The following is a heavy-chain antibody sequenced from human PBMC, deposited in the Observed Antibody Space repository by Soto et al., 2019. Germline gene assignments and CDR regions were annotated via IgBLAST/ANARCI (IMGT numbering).Heavy chain of an antibody. Sequence: SETLSLTCTVSGGSISSGGYYWSWIRQPPGKGLEWIGYIYHSGSTYYNPSLKSRVTISVDRSKNQFSLKLSSVTAADTAVYYCASPKIAFYNWFDPWGQGTLVTVSS. CDR2: IYHSGST. J-gene: IGHJ5*02. CDR1: GGSISSGGYY. CDR3: ASPKIAFYNWFDP. D-gene: IGHD3-3*02. V-gene: IGHV4-30-2*01.